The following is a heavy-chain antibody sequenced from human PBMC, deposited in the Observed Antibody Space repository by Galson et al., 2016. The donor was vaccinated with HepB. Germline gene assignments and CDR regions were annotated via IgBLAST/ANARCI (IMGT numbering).Heavy chain of an antibody. V-gene: IGHV5-51*01. D-gene: IGHD3-10*01. J-gene: IGHJ3*02. Sequence: QSGAEVKKPGESLKISCEGSGYSFTSYWIGWVRQMPGKGLEWMGTIYPGDSDTRYSPSSQGQVTISADKSISAAYLQWNSLKASDTAIYYCARRSSDASDIWGQGTMVTVSS. CDR2: IYPGDSDT. CDR1: GYSFTSYW. CDR3: ARRSSDASDI.